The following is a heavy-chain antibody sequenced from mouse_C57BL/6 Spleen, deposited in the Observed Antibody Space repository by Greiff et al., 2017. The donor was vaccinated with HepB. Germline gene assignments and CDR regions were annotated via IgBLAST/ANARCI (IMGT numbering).Heavy chain of an antibody. CDR2: ISYDGSN. CDR3: ASPLYGSSRAWFAY. CDR1: GYSITSGYY. D-gene: IGHD1-1*01. Sequence: EVQLQQSGPGLVKPSQSLSLTCSVTGYSITSGYYWNWIRQFPGNKLEWMGYISYDGSNNYNPSLKNRISITRDTSKNQFFLKLNSVTTEDTATYYCASPLYGSSRAWFAYWGQGTLVTVSA. J-gene: IGHJ3*01. V-gene: IGHV3-6*01.